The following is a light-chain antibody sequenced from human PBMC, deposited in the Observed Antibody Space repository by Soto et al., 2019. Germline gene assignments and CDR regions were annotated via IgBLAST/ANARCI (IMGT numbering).Light chain of an antibody. CDR3: QQYSSSRT. V-gene: IGKV3-20*01. Sequence: EIVLTQSPGTLSLSPGERATLSRRASQSVSSNYLAWYQQKPGQAPRLLMYDASSRATGIPDRFSGSGSGTDFTLTISRLEPEDFAVYYCQQYSSSRTFGQGTKVDI. J-gene: IGKJ1*01. CDR1: QSVSSNY. CDR2: DAS.